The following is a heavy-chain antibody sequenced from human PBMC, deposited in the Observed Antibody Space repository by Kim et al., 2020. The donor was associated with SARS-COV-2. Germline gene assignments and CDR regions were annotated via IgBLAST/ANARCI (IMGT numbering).Heavy chain of an antibody. V-gene: IGHV5-51*01. CDR2: IFPRDSNT. J-gene: IGHJ4*02. Sequence: GESLKISCKASGYSFTNYWIGWVRQMPGKGLEWMGLIFPRDSNTKYSTSIQGQVTISADMALSTAYLQWSSLEASDTAIYYCAGALHGDYYFDYWGQGTL. CDR1: GYSFTNYW. CDR3: AGALHGDYYFDY.